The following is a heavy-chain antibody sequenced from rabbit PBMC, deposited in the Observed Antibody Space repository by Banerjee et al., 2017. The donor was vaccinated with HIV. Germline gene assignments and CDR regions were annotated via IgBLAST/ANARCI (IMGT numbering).Heavy chain of an antibody. J-gene: IGHJ4*01. Sequence: QSLEESGGGLVQPEGSLTLTCTASGFSFSSSYYMCWVRQAPGKVLEWVACIYTGSGDYTGYASWAKGRFTISKTSSTTVTLQMTSLTAADTATYFCARFLPNSDGYSSHYYNFWGPGTLVTVS. CDR3: ARFLPNSDGYSSHYYNF. CDR2: IYTGSGDYT. D-gene: IGHD6-1*01. V-gene: IGHV1S40*01. CDR1: GFSFSSSYY.